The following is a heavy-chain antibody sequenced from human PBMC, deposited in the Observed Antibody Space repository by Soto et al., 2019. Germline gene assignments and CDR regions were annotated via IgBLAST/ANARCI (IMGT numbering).Heavy chain of an antibody. CDR1: GYTFTSYG. J-gene: IGHJ6*02. D-gene: IGHD3-9*01. V-gene: IGHV1-18*04. CDR2: ISAYNGNT. CDR3: ARDRGNYDRYSCYGMDV. Sequence: QVQLVQSGAEVKKPGASVKVSCKASGYTFTSYGISWVRQAPGQGREWMGWISAYNGNTNYAQNLQGKDNMTTDTSKSTAYMELRSLRSEDTAVYYCARDRGNYDRYSCYGMDVWGQGTTVTVSS.